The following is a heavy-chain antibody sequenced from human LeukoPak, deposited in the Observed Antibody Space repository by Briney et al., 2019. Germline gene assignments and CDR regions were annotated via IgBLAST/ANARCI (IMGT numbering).Heavy chain of an antibody. CDR3: ARISTYGGFDP. D-gene: IGHD3-10*01. J-gene: IGHJ5*02. CDR1: GFTFSSYE. V-gene: IGHV3-48*03. Sequence: GGSLRLSCAASGFTFSSYEVNWVRQAPGKGLEWVSYIRSSATTIYYADSVKGRFTISRDNAKNSLYLQMNSLRADDTAVYYCARISTYGGFDPWGQGTLVTVSS. CDR2: IRSSATTI.